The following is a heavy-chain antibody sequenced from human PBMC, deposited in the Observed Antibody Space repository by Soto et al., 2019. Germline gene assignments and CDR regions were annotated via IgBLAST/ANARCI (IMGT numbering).Heavy chain of an antibody. V-gene: IGHV3-66*01. CDR2: IYSGGST. CDR3: ARDPWAADY. Sequence: EVQLVESGGGLVQPGGSLRLSCAASGFTVSTKYMSWVRQAPGKGVEWVSVIYSGGSTVYADSVRGRFTISRDNSKNTVNLQMTSLRAEDTAVYYCARDPWAADYWGQGTLVTVSS. D-gene: IGHD3-16*01. CDR1: GFTVSTKY. J-gene: IGHJ4*02.